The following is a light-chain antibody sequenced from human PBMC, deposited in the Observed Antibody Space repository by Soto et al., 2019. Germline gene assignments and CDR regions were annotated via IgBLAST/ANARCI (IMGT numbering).Light chain of an antibody. CDR2: GAS. Sequence: DIVLTQSPGTLSLSPGERATLSCRASQSVSSTSLAWYQQKPGQAPSLLIYGASSRATGIPERFSGSGSGTDFALTISRLEPEDFAVYYCQQYGSSPWTFGQGTKVDIK. CDR3: QQYGSSPWT. J-gene: IGKJ1*01. CDR1: QSVSSTS. V-gene: IGKV3-20*01.